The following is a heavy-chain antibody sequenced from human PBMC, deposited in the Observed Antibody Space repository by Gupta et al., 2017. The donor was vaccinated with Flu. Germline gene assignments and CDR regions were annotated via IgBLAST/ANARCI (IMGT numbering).Heavy chain of an antibody. V-gene: IGHV5-51*01. Sequence: VRQMPGRGREWIGFIYPGDSDTVYSPSFQDQVSISADKSISTAYLRWSSLKASDTAIYYCASLGVTALQALDIWGQGTMVTVST. D-gene: IGHD2-21*02. J-gene: IGHJ3*02. CDR2: IYPGDSDT. CDR3: ASLGVTALQALDI.